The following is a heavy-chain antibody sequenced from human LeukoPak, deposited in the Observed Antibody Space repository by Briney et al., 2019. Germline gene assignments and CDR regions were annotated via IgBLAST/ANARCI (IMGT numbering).Heavy chain of an antibody. V-gene: IGHV4-4*07. D-gene: IGHD3-3*01. Sequence: SETLSLTCTVSGVSISSYYWSWIRQPAGKGLEWIGRIYTSGNTHYNPSLKSRVTMSVDTSKNQFSLKLSSVTAADTAVYYCASRVVTQFDYWSQGTLVTVSS. CDR3: ASRVVTQFDY. CDR2: IYTSGNT. J-gene: IGHJ4*02. CDR1: GVSISSYY.